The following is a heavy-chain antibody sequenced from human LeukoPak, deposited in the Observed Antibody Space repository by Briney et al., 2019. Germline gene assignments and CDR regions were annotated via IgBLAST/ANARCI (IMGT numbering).Heavy chain of an antibody. CDR3: ARSLVDSKDFQH. Sequence: AASVKVSCKASGGTFSSYAISWVRQAPGQGLEWMGGIIPIFGTANYAQKFQGRVTITTDESTSTAYMELSSLRSEDTAVYYCARSLVDSKDFQHRGQGTLVTVSS. J-gene: IGHJ1*01. V-gene: IGHV1-69*05. CDR1: GGTFSSYA. D-gene: IGHD1-26*01. CDR2: IIPIFGTA.